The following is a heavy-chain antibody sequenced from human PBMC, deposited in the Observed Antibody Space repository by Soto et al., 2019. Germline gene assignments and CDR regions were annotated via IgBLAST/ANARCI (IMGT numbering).Heavy chain of an antibody. CDR3: AKEVGITMVRGVLPVSPLAD. V-gene: IGHV3-74*01. CDR2: INSDGSST. Sequence: GGSLRLSCAASGFTFSSYWMHWVRQAPGKGLVWVSRINSDGSSTNYADSVKGRFTISRDNSKNTLYLQMNSLRAEDTAVYYCAKEVGITMVRGVLPVSPLADWGQGTLVTVSS. CDR1: GFTFSSYW. J-gene: IGHJ4*02. D-gene: IGHD3-10*01.